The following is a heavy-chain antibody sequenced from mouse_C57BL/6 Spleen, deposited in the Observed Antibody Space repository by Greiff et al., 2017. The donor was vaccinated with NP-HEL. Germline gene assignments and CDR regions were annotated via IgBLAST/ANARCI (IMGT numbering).Heavy chain of an antibody. D-gene: IGHD1-1*01. J-gene: IGHJ3*01. V-gene: IGHV1-62-2*01. CDR1: GYTFTEYT. CDR2: FYPGSGSI. CDR3: ARHEGPHYYGSSYAWFAY. Sequence: QVQLQQSGAELVKPGASVKLSCKASGYTFTEYTIHWVKQRSGQGLEWIGWFYPGSGSIKYNEKFKDKATLTADKSSSTVYMELSRLTSEDSAVYFCARHEGPHYYGSSYAWFAYWGQGTLVTVSA.